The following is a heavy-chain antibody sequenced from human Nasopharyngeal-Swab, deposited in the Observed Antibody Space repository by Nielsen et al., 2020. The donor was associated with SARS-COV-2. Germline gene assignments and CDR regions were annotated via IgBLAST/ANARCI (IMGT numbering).Heavy chain of an antibody. V-gene: IGHV3-7*01. D-gene: IGHD3-3*01. J-gene: IGHJ4*02. CDR2: TKQDGSEK. CDR1: GFTFSSYW. CDR3: ARRNLYYDFWSGYYYYFDY. Sequence: GGSLRFSCAASGFTFSSYWMSWVRQAPGKGLEWVANTKQDGSEKYYVDSVKGRFTISRDNAKNSLYLQMNSLRAEDTAVYYCARRNLYYDFWSGYYYYFDYWGQGTLVTVSS.